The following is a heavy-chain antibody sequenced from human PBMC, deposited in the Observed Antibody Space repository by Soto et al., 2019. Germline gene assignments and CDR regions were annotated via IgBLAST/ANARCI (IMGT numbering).Heavy chain of an antibody. D-gene: IGHD3-3*01. V-gene: IGHV1-18*01. CDR1: GYNFNICV. CDR2: ISAYDGKT. Sequence: ASGKGSCKASGYNFNICVINWLLQAPGQGLELMGWISAYDGKTTYAEKFQGRVTMTTDASTSTAYMELRSLRSDDTAVYYCARDPHEYWTSYWFDPWGQGTLVTVSS. J-gene: IGHJ5*02. CDR3: ARDPHEYWTSYWFDP.